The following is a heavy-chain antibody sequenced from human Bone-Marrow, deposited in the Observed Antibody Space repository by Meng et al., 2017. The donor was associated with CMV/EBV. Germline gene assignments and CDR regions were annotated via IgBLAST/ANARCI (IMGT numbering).Heavy chain of an antibody. D-gene: IGHD2-21*01. CDR1: GGSFSGYY. J-gene: IGHJ5*02. Sequence: SETLSLTCAVPGGSFSGYYWSWIRQPPGKGLQWIGDISYSGSSNYNPSLKSRVTISVDTSKRQFSLNLTSLTAADTALDYGARGVVQRRVNSFDTWGQGTLVTVSS. V-gene: IGHV4-34*01. CDR3: ARGVVQRRVNSFDT. CDR2: ISYSGSS.